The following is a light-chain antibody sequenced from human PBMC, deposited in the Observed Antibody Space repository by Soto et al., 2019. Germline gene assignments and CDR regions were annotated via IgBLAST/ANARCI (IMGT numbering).Light chain of an antibody. V-gene: IGLV1-51*01. CDR2: DND. J-gene: IGLJ2*01. CDR1: SSNIGSNY. Sequence: QSVLTQPPSVSAAPGQKVTISCSGSSSNIGSNYVFWYQQLPGTAPKLLIYDNDGRFSGVPDRFSGSKSGTSATLGITGLQTGDEADYYCGTWDSSLSAVVFGGGTKLTVL. CDR3: GTWDSSLSAVV.